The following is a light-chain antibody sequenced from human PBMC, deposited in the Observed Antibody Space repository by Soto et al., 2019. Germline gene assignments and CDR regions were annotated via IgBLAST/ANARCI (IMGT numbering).Light chain of an antibody. CDR1: KLGDTY. CDR2: EDT. J-gene: IGLJ2*01. CDR3: QAWDSTTVG. Sequence: SYELTQPPSVSVSPGQTASITCSGDKLGDTYACWYQQKPGQSPVLVIYEDTKRPSGIPERFSGSNSGNTATLTISGTQAMDEADYYCQAWDSTTVGFGGGTKLTVL. V-gene: IGLV3-1*01.